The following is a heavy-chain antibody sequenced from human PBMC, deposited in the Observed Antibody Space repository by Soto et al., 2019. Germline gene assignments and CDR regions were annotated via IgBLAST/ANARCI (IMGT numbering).Heavy chain of an antibody. Sequence: EVRLEESGGTLVQPGGSLRLSCVGSGFTLSSFEVTWVRQAPGKGLEWLSYISNSGTTKHYADSAKGRFTVSRDNAKNSVHLQLNSLSAEDTGIYYCARVQLGDSLDYWGQGTLVTVSS. V-gene: IGHV3-48*03. CDR2: ISNSGTTK. CDR1: GFTLSSFE. CDR3: ARVQLGDSLDY. J-gene: IGHJ4*02. D-gene: IGHD4-17*01.